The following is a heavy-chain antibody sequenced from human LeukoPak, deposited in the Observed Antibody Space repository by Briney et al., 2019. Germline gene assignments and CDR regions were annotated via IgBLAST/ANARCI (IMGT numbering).Heavy chain of an antibody. CDR2: IYYSGST. D-gene: IGHD3-22*01. J-gene: IGHJ4*02. V-gene: IGHV4-59*08. Sequence: SETLSLTCTVSGGSISSYYWSWIRQPPGKGLEWIGYIYYSGSTNYNPSLKSRVTISVDTSKNQFSLKLSSVTAADTAVCYCARLGPPTYYYDSSGYYFDYWGQGTLVTVSS. CDR1: GGSISSYY. CDR3: ARLGPPTYYYDSSGYYFDY.